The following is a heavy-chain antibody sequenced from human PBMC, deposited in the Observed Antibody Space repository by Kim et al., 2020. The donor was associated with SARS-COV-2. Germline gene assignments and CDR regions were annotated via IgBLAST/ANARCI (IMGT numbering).Heavy chain of an antibody. CDR3: ARDHGAIFGVGFDGDWFDP. J-gene: IGHJ5*02. V-gene: IGHV4-31*03. CDR2: IYYSGST. CDR1: GGSISSGGYY. Sequence: SETLSLTCTVSGGSISSGGYYWSWIRQHPGKGLEWIGYIYYSGSTYYNPSLKSRVTISVDTSKNQFSLKLSSVTAADTAVYYCARDHGAIFGVGFDGDWFDPWGQGTLVTVSS. D-gene: IGHD3-3*01.